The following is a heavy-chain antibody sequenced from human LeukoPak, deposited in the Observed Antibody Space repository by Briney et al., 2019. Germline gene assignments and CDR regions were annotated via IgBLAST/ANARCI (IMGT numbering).Heavy chain of an antibody. J-gene: IGHJ4*02. CDR2: IKQDGSEN. V-gene: IGHV3-7*02. Sequence: GGSLRLSCEASGLTFGDYWMTWVRQAPGKGLECVANIKQDGSENHYVDSVKGRFTISRDNAKNSLYLQMNSLTAEDTAVYYCARVTEAPYYFDYWGQGTLVTVSS. CDR3: ARVTEAPYYFDY. CDR1: GLTFGDYW. D-gene: IGHD2-21*02.